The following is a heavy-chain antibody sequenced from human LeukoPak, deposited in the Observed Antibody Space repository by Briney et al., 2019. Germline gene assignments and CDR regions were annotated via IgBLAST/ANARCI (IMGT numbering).Heavy chain of an antibody. CDR3: AKDREWELLYYFDY. D-gene: IGHD1-26*01. CDR1: GFTFSSYG. Sequence: PGGSLRLSCAASGFTFSSYGMHWVRQAPGKGLEWVAFIRYDGSNKYYADSVKGRFTISRDNSKNTLYLQMNSPRAEDTAVYYCAKDREWELLYYFDYWGQGTLVTVSS. V-gene: IGHV3-30*02. CDR2: IRYDGSNK. J-gene: IGHJ4*02.